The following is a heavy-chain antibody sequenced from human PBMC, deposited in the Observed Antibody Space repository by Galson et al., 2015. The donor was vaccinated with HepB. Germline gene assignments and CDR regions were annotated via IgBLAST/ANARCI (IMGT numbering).Heavy chain of an antibody. CDR3: AREGSPQASSWYAFEV. CDR2: ISYDGTFK. V-gene: IGHV3-30*04. Sequence: SLRLSCAASFTFSGYAMHWVRQAPGKGLEWVALISYDGTFKNYGDSVKGRFTVSRDNFKNTRYLQMNSLRPEDTAVYYCAREGSPQASSWYAFEVWGQGTMVTVSP. D-gene: IGHD6-13*01. J-gene: IGHJ3*01. CDR1: FTFSGYA.